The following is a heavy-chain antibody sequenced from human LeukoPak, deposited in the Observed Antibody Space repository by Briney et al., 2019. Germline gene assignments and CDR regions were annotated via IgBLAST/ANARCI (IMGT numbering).Heavy chain of an antibody. Sequence: SETLSLTCAVYGGSFSGYYWSWIRQPPGKGLEWIGEINHSGSTYYNPSLKSRVTISVDTSKNQFSLKLSSVTAADTAVYYCARDQLAGRHFDYWGQGTLVTVSS. CDR3: ARDQLAGRHFDY. V-gene: IGHV4-34*01. CDR1: GGSFSGYY. J-gene: IGHJ4*02. D-gene: IGHD1-1*01. CDR2: INHSGST.